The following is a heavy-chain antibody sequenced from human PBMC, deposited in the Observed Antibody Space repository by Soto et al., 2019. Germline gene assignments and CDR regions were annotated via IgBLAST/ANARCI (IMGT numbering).Heavy chain of an antibody. CDR2: IYYAGTS. CDR1: GXSISSYY. CDR3: ARDKITGLFDY. Sequence: PSETLSLTCTVSGXSISSYYWSWIRQPPGKGLEWIGYIYYAGTSSYNPSLKSRITMSLETSKSQISLRLSSVTAADTAVYYCARDKITGLFDYWGQGTLVTVSS. J-gene: IGHJ4*02. V-gene: IGHV4-59*12. D-gene: IGHD2-8*02.